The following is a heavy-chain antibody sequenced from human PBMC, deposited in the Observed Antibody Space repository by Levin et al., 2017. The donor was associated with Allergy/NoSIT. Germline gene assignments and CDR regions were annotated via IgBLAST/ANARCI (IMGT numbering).Heavy chain of an antibody. CDR2: ISAGGGST. CDR1: GFTFSNYA. V-gene: IGHV3-23*01. Sequence: AGGSLRLSCAASGFTFSNYAMSWVRQAPGKGLEWVSAISAGGGSTYYADSVKGRFTISRDNSRNTLYLQMNSLRAEDTAVYYCAKDRVGATRIYNYWGQGTLVTVSS. CDR3: AKDRVGATRIYNY. D-gene: IGHD1-26*01. J-gene: IGHJ4*02.